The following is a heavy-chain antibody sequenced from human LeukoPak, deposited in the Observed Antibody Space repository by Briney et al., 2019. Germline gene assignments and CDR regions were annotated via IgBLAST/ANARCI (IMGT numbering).Heavy chain of an antibody. Sequence: PSETLSLTCTVSGGSISSYYWSWIRQPPGKGLEWIGYIYYSGSTNYNPSLKSRVTISVDTSKNQFSLKLSSVTAADTAVYYCARHDYYYYYGMDVWGQGTKVTVSS. CDR2: IYYSGST. V-gene: IGHV4-59*08. J-gene: IGHJ6*02. CDR1: GGSISSYY. CDR3: ARHDYYYYYGMDV.